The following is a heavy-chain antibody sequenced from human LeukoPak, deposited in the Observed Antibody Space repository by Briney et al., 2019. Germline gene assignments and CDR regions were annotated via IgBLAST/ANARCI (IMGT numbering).Heavy chain of an antibody. CDR3: AIRTPNPSEY. D-gene: IGHD1-14*01. CDR2: IYPSGST. V-gene: IGHV4-4*02. CDR1: GASISSSNW. Sequence: SETLSLTCAVSGASISSSNWWTWIRQPPGQGLEWVGDIYPSGSTSYNPSLNSRVTISIDKSKNQFSLNLNSVTAAGTAVYYCAIRTPNPSEYWGQGTLVTVSS. J-gene: IGHJ4*02.